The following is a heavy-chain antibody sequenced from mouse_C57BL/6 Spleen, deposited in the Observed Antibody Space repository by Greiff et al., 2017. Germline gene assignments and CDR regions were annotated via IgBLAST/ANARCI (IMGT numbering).Heavy chain of an antibody. Sequence: VQLQQSGAELVRPGTSVKMSCKASGYTFTNYWIGWAKQRPGHGLEWIGDIYPGGGYTNYNEKVKGKATLTADKSSSTAYMQFSSLTSEDSALYYCARYYYGSSPYWYFDVWGTGTTVTVSS. CDR2: IYPGGGYT. D-gene: IGHD1-1*01. V-gene: IGHV1-63*01. J-gene: IGHJ1*03. CDR3: ARYYYGSSPYWYFDV. CDR1: GYTFTNYW.